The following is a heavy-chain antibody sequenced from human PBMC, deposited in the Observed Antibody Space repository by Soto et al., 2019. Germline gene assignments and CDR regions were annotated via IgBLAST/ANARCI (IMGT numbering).Heavy chain of an antibody. CDR1: GGTFSSYA. J-gene: IGHJ6*02. CDR2: IIPIFGTA. Sequence: QVQLVQSGAEVKKPGSSVKVSCKASGGTFSSYAISWVRQAPGPGLEWMGGIIPIFGTANYAQKFQGRVTITADESPSTAYMELSSMRSEDTAVYYCARVLGVSSTSRLLGGMDVWGQGTTVTVSS. CDR3: ARVLGVSSTSRLLGGMDV. D-gene: IGHD2-2*01. V-gene: IGHV1-69*01.